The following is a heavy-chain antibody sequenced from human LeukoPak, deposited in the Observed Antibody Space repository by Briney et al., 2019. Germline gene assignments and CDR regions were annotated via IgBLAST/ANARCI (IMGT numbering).Heavy chain of an antibody. V-gene: IGHV3-21*01. D-gene: IGHD5-18*01. CDR1: GFTFSSYS. J-gene: IGHJ4*02. Sequence: PGGSLRLSCAASGFTFSSYSMNWVRQAPGKGLEWVSSISSSSSYIYYADSVKGRFTISRDNAKNSLYLQMNSLRAEDTAVYYCARYSYGIEDFDYWGQGTLVTVSS. CDR3: ARYSYGIEDFDY. CDR2: ISSSSSYI.